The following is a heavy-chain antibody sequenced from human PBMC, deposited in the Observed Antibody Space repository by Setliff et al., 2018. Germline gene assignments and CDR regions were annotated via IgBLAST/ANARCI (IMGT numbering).Heavy chain of an antibody. V-gene: IGHV1-69*13. CDR2: TIPIFGTA. CDR3: ARVQQLGTFDY. J-gene: IGHJ4*02. D-gene: IGHD6-13*01. Sequence: ASVKVSCKASGGTFSSYAISWVRQAPGQGLEWMGGTIPIFGTANYAQKFQGRVTITADESTSTAYMELSSLRSEDTAVYYCARVQQLGTFDYWGQGTLVTVSS. CDR1: GGTFSSYA.